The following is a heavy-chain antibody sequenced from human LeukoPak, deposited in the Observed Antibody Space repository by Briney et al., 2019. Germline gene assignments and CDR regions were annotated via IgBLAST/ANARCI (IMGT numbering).Heavy chain of an antibody. CDR2: TYYRSKWYN. V-gene: IGHV6-1*01. CDR3: ARDKIAVAGFFDY. CDR1: GDSVSSNSAA. J-gene: IGHJ4*02. Sequence: SQTLSLTCAISGDSVSSNSAAWNWIRQSPSSGLEWLGRTYYRSKWYNDYAVSVKSRITINPDTSKNQFSLQLNSVTPEDTAVYYCARDKIAVAGFFDYWGQGTLVTVSS. D-gene: IGHD6-19*01.